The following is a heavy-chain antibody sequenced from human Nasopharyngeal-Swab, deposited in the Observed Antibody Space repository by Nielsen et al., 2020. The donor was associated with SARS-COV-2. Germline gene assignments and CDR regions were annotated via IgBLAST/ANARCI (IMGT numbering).Heavy chain of an antibody. CDR2: ISWNSGST. CDR3: AKDNNPYYYDSSGYAFDI. Sequence: WIRQPPGKGLGWVSGISWNSGSTGYADSVKGRFTISRDNAKNSLYLQMNSLRAEDTALYYCAKDNNPYYYDSSGYAFDIWGQGTMVTVSS. V-gene: IGHV3-9*01. D-gene: IGHD3-22*01. J-gene: IGHJ3*02.